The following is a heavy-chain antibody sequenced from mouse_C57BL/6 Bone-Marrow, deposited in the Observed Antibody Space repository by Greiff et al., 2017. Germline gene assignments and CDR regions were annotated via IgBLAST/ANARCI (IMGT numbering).Heavy chain of an antibody. CDR1: GFTFSSYG. CDR3: ARELPFAY. V-gene: IGHV5-6*01. Sequence: EVQGVESGGDLVKPGGSLKLSCAASGFTFSSYGMSWVRQTPDKRLEWVATISSGGSYTYYPDSVKGRFTISRDNAKNTLYLHMSSLKSEDTAMYYCARELPFAYWGQGTLVTVSA. D-gene: IGHD2-1*01. J-gene: IGHJ3*01. CDR2: ISSGGSYT.